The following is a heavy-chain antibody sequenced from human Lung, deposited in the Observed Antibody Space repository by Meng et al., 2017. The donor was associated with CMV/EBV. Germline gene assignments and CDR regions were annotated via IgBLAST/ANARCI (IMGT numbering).Heavy chain of an antibody. CDR2: IGTAGDT. Sequence: GGSXRLSCAASGFTFSSYDMHWVRQATGKGLEWVSAIGTAGDTYYPGSVKGRFTISRENAKNSLYLQMNSLRAGDTAGDEWLLYPQGIRRWSWGQGTLVTVSS. D-gene: IGHD3-3*01. CDR3: LLYPQGIRRWS. CDR1: GFTFSSYD. J-gene: IGHJ5*02. V-gene: IGHV3-13*01.